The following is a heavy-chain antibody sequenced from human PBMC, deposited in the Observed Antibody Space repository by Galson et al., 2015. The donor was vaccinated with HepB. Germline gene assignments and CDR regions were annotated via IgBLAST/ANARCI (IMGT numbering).Heavy chain of an antibody. CDR2: ISGSGDST. J-gene: IGHJ4*02. CDR1: GFTFSIYV. Sequence: LRLSCAASGFTFSIYVMTWVRQAPGKGLEWVSAISGSGDSTYSADSVKGRFTISRDNSKNTLYLQMNSLRAEDTAVYYCAKTPFLGCCRSTSCYPNYYFDYWGQGTLVTVSS. CDR3: AKTPFLGCCRSTSCYPNYYFDY. V-gene: IGHV3-23*01. D-gene: IGHD2-2*01.